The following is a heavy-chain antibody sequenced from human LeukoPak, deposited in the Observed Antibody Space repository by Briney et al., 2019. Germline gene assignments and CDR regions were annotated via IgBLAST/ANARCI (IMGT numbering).Heavy chain of an antibody. CDR1: GFTFSTSW. CDR3: ARFSLYDNSGYYSWLFDF. CDR2: IQQDGSAK. Sequence: TGGSLRLSCAASGFTFSTSWMSWVRQAPGKRLEWVANIQQDGSAKYYVDSVKGRFTISRDNAKNSLYLQMNSLRAEDTAVYYCARFSLYDNSGYYSWLFDFWGQGTLVTVSS. V-gene: IGHV3-7*01. D-gene: IGHD3-22*01. J-gene: IGHJ4*02.